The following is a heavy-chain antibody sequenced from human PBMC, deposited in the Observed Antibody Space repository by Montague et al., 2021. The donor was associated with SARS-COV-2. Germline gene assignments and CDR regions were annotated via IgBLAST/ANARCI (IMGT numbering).Heavy chain of an antibody. Sequence: SLRLSCAASGFTFSSYAMHWVPQAPGKGLEWVALISYDGSNKYYADSVKGRFTISRDNSKNTLYLQMNSLRAEDTAVYYCARDSGSSFDPWGQGTLVTVSS. CDR2: ISYDGSNK. D-gene: IGHD1-26*01. CDR1: GFTFSSYA. J-gene: IGHJ5*02. V-gene: IGHV3-30*04. CDR3: ARDSGSSFDP.